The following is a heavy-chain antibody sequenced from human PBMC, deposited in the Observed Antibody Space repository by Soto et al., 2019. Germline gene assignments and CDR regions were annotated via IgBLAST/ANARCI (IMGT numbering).Heavy chain of an antibody. CDR2: IIPIFGTA. CDR3: ARDIVQLERGNNEGPGFDP. J-gene: IGHJ5*02. D-gene: IGHD1-1*01. V-gene: IGHV1-69*13. Sequence: ASVKVSCKASGGTFSSYAISWVRQAPGQGLEWMGGIIPIFGTANYAQKFQGRVTITADESTSTAYMELSSLRSEDTAVYYCARDIVQLERGNNEGPGFDPWGQGTLVTVSS. CDR1: GGTFSSYA.